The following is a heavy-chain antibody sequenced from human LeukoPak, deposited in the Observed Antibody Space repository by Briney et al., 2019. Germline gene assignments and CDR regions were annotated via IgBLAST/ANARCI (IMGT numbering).Heavy chain of an antibody. Sequence: GGSLRLSCAASGFTFDDFAMHWVRQAPGKGLEWVSGISWNSGSIGYADSVKGRFTISRDNAKNSLYLQMNSLRVEDTALYYCAKGASRDGGVSGAWGQGTLVTVSS. V-gene: IGHV3-9*01. CDR2: ISWNSGSI. CDR3: AKGASRDGGVSGA. D-gene: IGHD2-8*02. J-gene: IGHJ5*02. CDR1: GFTFDDFA.